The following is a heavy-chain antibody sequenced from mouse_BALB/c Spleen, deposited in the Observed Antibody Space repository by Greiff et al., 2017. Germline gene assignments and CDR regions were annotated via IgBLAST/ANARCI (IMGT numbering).Heavy chain of an antibody. CDR1: GFSLTSYD. CDR2: IWTGGGT. V-gene: IGHV2-9-2*01. CDR3: VREGAYDWFAY. J-gene: IGHJ3*01. D-gene: IGHD2-12*01. Sequence: VQRVESGPGLVAPSQSLSITCTVSGFSLTSYDISWIRQPPGKGLEWLGVIWTGGGTNYNSAFMSRLSISKDNSKSQVFLKMNSLQTDDTAIYYCVREGAYDWFAYWGQGTLVTVSA.